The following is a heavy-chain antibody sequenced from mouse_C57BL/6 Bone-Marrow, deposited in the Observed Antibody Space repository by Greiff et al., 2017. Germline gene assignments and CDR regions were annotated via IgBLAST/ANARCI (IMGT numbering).Heavy chain of an antibody. CDR2: IDPENGDT. J-gene: IGHJ1*03. CDR3: TVFMTAVVATSYWYFGV. CDR1: GFNIKDDY. V-gene: IGHV14-4*01. Sequence: EVQLQQSGAELVRPGASVKLSCTASGFNIKDDYMHWVKQRPEQGLEWIGWIDPENGDTEYASKFQGKATITADTSSNTAYLQLSSLTSEDTAVYYCTVFMTAVVATSYWYFGVWGTGTTVTVSS. D-gene: IGHD1-1*01.